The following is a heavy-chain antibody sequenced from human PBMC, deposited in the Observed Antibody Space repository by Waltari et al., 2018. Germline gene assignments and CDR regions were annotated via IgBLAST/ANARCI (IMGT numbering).Heavy chain of an antibody. CDR1: GGSFSGYY. Sequence: QVQLQQWGAGLLKPSETLSLTCAVYGGSFSGYYWRWIRQPPGKGLEWIGEINHSGSTNYNPSLKSRVTISVDTSKNQFSLKLSSVTAADTAVYYCAREKYYYDSPGEDYWGQGTLVTVSS. J-gene: IGHJ4*02. V-gene: IGHV4-34*01. CDR3: AREKYYYDSPGEDY. CDR2: INHSGST. D-gene: IGHD3-22*01.